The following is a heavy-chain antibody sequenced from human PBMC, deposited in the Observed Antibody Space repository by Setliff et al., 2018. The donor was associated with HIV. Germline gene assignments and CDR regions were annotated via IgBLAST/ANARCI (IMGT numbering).Heavy chain of an antibody. V-gene: IGHV4-4*09. Sequence: SETLSLTCTVSGGSISSYYWSRIRQPPGKGLEWIGYIYTSGSTNYNPSLKSRVTISVDTSKNQFSLKLSSVTAADTAVYYCASSFFGSGTYYNDLAYWGQGILVTVSS. CDR3: ASSFFGSGTYYNDLAY. J-gene: IGHJ4*02. CDR1: GGSISSYY. D-gene: IGHD3-10*01. CDR2: IYTSGST.